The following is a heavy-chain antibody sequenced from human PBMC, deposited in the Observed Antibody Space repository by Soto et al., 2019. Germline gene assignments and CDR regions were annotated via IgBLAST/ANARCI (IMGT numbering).Heavy chain of an antibody. V-gene: IGHV3-23*01. D-gene: IGHD6-13*01. CDR3: FSSSWHLYYYYGMDV. Sequence: EVQLLESGGGLVQPGGSLRLSCAASGFTFSSYAMSWVRQAPGKWLEWVSAISGSGGSTYYADSVKGRFTISRDNSKNTLYLQMNSLRAEDTAVYYCFSSSWHLYYYYGMDVWGQGTTVTVSS. J-gene: IGHJ6*02. CDR2: ISGSGGST. CDR1: GFTFSSYA.